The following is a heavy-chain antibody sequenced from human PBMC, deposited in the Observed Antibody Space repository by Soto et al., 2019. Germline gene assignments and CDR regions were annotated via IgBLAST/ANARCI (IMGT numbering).Heavy chain of an antibody. J-gene: IGHJ4*02. V-gene: IGHV3-15*01. CDR1: GFTFSNAW. Sequence: EVQLVESGGGLVKPGGSLRLSCAASGFTFSNAWMSWVRQAPGKGLEWVGRIKSKTDGGTTDYAAPVKGRFTISRDDSKNTLYLQMNSLKTEDTAVYYCTPTATVTTFGYWGQGTLVTVSS. D-gene: IGHD4-17*01. CDR3: TPTATVTTFGY. CDR2: IKSKTDGGTT.